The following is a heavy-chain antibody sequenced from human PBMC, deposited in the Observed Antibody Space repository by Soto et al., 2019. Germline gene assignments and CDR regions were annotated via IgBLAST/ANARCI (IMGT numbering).Heavy chain of an antibody. J-gene: IGHJ4*02. CDR3: ARGGLYGEYGLDY. CDR1: GGSISISNG. Sequence: SETLSLSYSVSGGSISISNGWSLFRQPPGKGLEWIGEIYHSGSTNYNPSLKSRVTISVDKSKNQFSLKLSSVTAADTAVYYCARGGLYGEYGLDYWGQGTLVTVSS. V-gene: IGHV4-4*02. CDR2: IYHSGST. D-gene: IGHD4-17*01.